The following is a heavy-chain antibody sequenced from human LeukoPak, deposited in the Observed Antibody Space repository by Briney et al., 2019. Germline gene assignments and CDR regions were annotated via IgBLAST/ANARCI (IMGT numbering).Heavy chain of an antibody. J-gene: IGHJ4*02. CDR3: ARGGQDYAY. D-gene: IGHD4-17*01. V-gene: IGHV3-11*01. CDR1: GFIFNDYY. Sequence: GGSLRLSCAASGFIFNDYYMSWIRQAPGKGPEWVSYISSSANTKSYADSVQGRFTISRDNAQNSLYLQMNSLRAEDTAVYYCARGGQDYAYWGQGTLVTVSS. CDR2: ISSSANTK.